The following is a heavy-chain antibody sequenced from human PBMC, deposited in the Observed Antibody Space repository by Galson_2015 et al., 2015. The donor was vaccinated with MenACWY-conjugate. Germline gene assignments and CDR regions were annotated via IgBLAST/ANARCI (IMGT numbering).Heavy chain of an antibody. J-gene: IGHJ4*02. V-gene: IGHV3-23*01. CDR3: ARVGYGESVTPDDY. Sequence: SLRLSCAASGFTFTSYAMSWVRQVPGKGLEWVSAISASGYSPYYGDSVKGRFTISRDNAKNSLYLQMNSLRAEDTAVYYCARVGYGESVTPDDYWGRGTLVTVSS. CDR2: ISASGYSP. D-gene: IGHD4-17*01. CDR1: GFTFTSYA.